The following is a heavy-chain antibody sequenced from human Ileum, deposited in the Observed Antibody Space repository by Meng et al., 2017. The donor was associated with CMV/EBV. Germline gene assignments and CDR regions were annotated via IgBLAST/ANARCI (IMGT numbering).Heavy chain of an antibody. V-gene: IGHV3-23*03. J-gene: IGHJ4*02. CDR2: IYSGGSST. CDR1: GFTFSSYA. CDR3: AKPTNDYDYSNPLDY. Sequence: GESPKISCAASGFTFSSYAMSWVRQAPGKGLKWVSVIYSGGSSTYYADSVKGRFTISRDNSKNTLYLQMNSLRAEDTAVYYCAKPTNDYDYSNPLDYWGQGTLVTVSS. D-gene: IGHD4-11*01.